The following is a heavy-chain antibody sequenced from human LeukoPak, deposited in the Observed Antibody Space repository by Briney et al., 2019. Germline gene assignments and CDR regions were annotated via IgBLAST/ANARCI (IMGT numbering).Heavy chain of an antibody. J-gene: IGHJ4*02. CDR3: AKDHPGYFDY. CDR1: GFTFSSYG. V-gene: IGHV3-33*06. Sequence: GGSLRLSCAASGFTFSSYGMHWVRQAPGKGLEWVAVMWYDGSNKYYADSVKGRFTISRDNSKNTLYLQMNSLRAADTAVYYCAKDHPGYFDYWGQGTLVTVSS. CDR2: MWYDGSNK.